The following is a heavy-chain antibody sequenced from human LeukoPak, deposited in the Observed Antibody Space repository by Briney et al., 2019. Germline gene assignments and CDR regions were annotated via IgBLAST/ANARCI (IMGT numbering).Heavy chain of an antibody. Sequence: GASVKVSCKASGYTFTSYDINWVRQATGQGLEWMGWMNPNSGNTGYAQKFQGRVTITRDTSASTAYMELSSLRSEDTAVYYCARPVLTGYRFDYWGQGTLVTVSS. CDR1: GYTFTSYD. D-gene: IGHD3-9*01. V-gene: IGHV1-8*01. CDR3: ARPVLTGYRFDY. J-gene: IGHJ4*02. CDR2: MNPNSGNT.